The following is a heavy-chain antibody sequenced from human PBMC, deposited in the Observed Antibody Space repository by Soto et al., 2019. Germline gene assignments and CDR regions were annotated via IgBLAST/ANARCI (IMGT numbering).Heavy chain of an antibody. CDR2: IYYSGST. Sequence: SETLSLTCTVSGGSISSYYWSWIRQPPGKGLEWIGYIYYSGSTNYNPSLKSRVTISVDTSKNQFSLKLSSVTAADTAVYYCAIVPSIVRGLNWFDPWGQGTPVTVSS. CDR1: GGSISSYY. D-gene: IGHD3-10*01. CDR3: AIVPSIVRGLNWFDP. V-gene: IGHV4-59*01. J-gene: IGHJ5*02.